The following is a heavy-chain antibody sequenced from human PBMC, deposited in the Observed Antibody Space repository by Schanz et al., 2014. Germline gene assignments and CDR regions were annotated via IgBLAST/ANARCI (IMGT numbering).Heavy chain of an antibody. Sequence: EVQLLESGGGLVQPGGPLRLSCSASTFTFDHYAMTWVRQAPGKGLEWVAAVSSRSDEIKYADSVRGRFAISRDNAKNSLFLQMNSLRAEDTAVYFCAKIERNEDWGQGTLVTVSS. V-gene: IGHV3-23*05. CDR3: AKIERNED. J-gene: IGHJ4*02. CDR2: VSSRSDEI. D-gene: IGHD1-1*01. CDR1: TFTFDHYA.